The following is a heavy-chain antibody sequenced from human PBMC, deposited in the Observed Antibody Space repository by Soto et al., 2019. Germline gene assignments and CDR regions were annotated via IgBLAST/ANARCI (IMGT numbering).Heavy chain of an antibody. J-gene: IGHJ6*02. Sequence: QVQLQQSGPGLVKPSQTLSLTCTVSGDSISSDYYHWTWIRQSPGKGLEWIGYIHHSGRILYNPSLKSRVTISVDTSKNQFSLHLPSVTAADTAVYFCARDADGGDSLDVWGQGTTVTVS. CDR3: ARDADGGDSLDV. V-gene: IGHV4-30-4*08. D-gene: IGHD2-21*02. CDR2: IHHSGRI. CDR1: GDSISSDYYH.